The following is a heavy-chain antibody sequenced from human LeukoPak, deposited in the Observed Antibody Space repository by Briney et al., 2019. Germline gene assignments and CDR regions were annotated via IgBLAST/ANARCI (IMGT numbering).Heavy chain of an antibody. CDR2: IIPIFGTA. CDR3: ARGGKETPHTYYYYYMDV. Sequence: SVKASCKASGGTFSSYAISWVRQAPGQGLEWMGGIIPIFGTANYAQKFQGRVTITTDESTSTAYMELSSLRSEDTAVYYCARGGKETPHTYYYYYMDVWGKGTTVTVSS. CDR1: GGTFSSYA. J-gene: IGHJ6*03. D-gene: IGHD1-26*01. V-gene: IGHV1-69*05.